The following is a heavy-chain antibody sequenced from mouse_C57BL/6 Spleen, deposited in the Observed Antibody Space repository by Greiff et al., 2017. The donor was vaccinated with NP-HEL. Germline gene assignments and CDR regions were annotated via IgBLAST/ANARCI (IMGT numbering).Heavy chain of an antibody. CDR2: IYPGDGDT. J-gene: IGHJ3*01. CDR1: GYAFSSYW. CDR3: ARLASITTVEGWFAY. V-gene: IGHV1-80*01. D-gene: IGHD1-1*01. Sequence: VQLQQSGAELVKPGASVKISCKASGYAFSSYWMNWVKQRPGKGLEWIGQIYPGDGDTNYNGKFKGKATLTADKSSSTAYMQLSSLTSEDSAVYFCARLASITTVEGWFAYWGQGTLVTVSA.